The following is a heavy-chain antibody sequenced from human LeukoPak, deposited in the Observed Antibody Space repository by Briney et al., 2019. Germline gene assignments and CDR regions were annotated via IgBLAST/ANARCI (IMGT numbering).Heavy chain of an antibody. CDR3: ARDMELRYFDWLPSEGCFDY. J-gene: IGHJ4*02. Sequence: PGGSLRLSCTVSGFTFSSYWMSWVRQAPGKGLEWVANINQGGSDKSYVDSVKGRFTVSRDNAKKSLYLQMNSLRAEDTAVYYCARDMELRYFDWLPSEGCFDYWGQGTVVTVSS. CDR2: INQGGSDK. CDR1: GFTFSSYW. V-gene: IGHV3-7*03. D-gene: IGHD3-9*01.